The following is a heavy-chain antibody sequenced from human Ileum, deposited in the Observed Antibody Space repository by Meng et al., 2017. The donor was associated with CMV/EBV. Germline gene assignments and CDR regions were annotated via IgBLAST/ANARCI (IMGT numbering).Heavy chain of an antibody. Sequence: GESLKISCSASGFTFSTYWMHWVRHAPGKGLVWVSRINSDGTYTSYAGCVKGRFTISRDNAKNTVNLQMNSLRVEDTAVYYCARVSGDSGCYRYYYGMDVWGQGTTVTVSS. D-gene: IGHD3-22*01. CDR1: GFTFSTYW. CDR3: ARVSGDSGCYRYYYGMDV. J-gene: IGHJ6*02. CDR2: INSDGTYT. V-gene: IGHV3-74*01.